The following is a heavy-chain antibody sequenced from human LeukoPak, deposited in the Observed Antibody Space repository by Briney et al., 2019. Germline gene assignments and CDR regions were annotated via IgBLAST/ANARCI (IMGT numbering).Heavy chain of an antibody. D-gene: IGHD6-19*01. J-gene: IGHJ4*02. CDR2: IYTSGST. V-gene: IGHV4-61*02. CDR3: ARVAAVAGTVIDY. Sequence: SETLSLTCTVSGGSISSGSYYWSWIRQPAGKGLEWIGRIYTSGSTNYNPSLKSRVTISVDTSKNQFSLKLSSVTAADTAVYYCARVAAVAGTVIDYWGQGTLVTVSS. CDR1: GGSISSGSYY.